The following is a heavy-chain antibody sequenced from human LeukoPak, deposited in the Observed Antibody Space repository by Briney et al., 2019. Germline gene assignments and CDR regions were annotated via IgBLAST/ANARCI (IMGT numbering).Heavy chain of an antibody. V-gene: IGHV4-30-4*08. J-gene: IGHJ2*01. CDR2: IYYSGST. CDR1: GGSISSGDYY. CDR3: ARESIVVVPVALYWYFDL. D-gene: IGHD2-2*01. Sequence: ETSETLSLTCTVSGGSISSGDYYWSWIRQPPGKGLEWIGYIYYSGSTYYNPSLKSRVTISVDTSKNQFSLKLSSVTAADTAVYYCARESIVVVPVALYWYFDLWGRGTLVTVSS.